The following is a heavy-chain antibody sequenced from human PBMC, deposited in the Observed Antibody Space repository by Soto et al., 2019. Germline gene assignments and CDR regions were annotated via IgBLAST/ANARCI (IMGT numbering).Heavy chain of an antibody. V-gene: IGHV3-23*01. J-gene: IGHJ4*02. CDR3: AKIRDYYDSSGYPPYFFDY. D-gene: IGHD3-22*01. CDR2: ITGSGGST. CDR1: GFTFSNYV. Sequence: GGSLRLSCAASGFTFSNYVMNWVRQAPGKGLEWVLAITGSGGSTYYADSVKGRFTMSRDDPKNTLYLQMNSLRAEDTAVYYCAKIRDYYDSSGYPPYFFDYWGQGTLVTVSS.